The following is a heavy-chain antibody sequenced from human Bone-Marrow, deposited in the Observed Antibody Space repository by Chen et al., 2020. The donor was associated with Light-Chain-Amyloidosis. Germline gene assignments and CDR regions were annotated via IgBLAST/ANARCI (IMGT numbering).Heavy chain of an antibody. CDR1: GGSISDSNW. CDR3: ASEADY. V-gene: IGHV4-4*02. CDR2: IYPGGST. Sequence: QVQLQESGPGLVKPSGTLSLICAVSGGSISDSNWWTWGRQPPGKGLEWIGEIYPGGSTNYGPSLESRITMSIDRSKNQFSLRLKSVTAADTAVYYCASEADYWGPGTLVTVSS. J-gene: IGHJ4*02.